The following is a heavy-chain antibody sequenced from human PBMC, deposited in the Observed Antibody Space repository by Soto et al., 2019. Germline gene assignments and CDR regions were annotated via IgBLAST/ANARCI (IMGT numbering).Heavy chain of an antibody. D-gene: IGHD2-2*02. CDR2: MYSGGST. CDR1: GFTVSSNY. Sequence: EVQLVESGGGLVQPGGSLRLSCAASGFTVSSNYMSWVRQAPGKGLEWVSVMYSGGSTYYADSVKGRFTISRDNSKNTLYLQMNSLRAEDTAVYYCARAEDCSSTSCYSIFHYYYYMDVWGKGTTVTVSS. V-gene: IGHV3-66*01. CDR3: ARAEDCSSTSCYSIFHYYYYMDV. J-gene: IGHJ6*03.